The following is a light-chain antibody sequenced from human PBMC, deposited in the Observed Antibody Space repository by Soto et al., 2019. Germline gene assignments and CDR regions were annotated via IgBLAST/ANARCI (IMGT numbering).Light chain of an antibody. CDR2: DAS. V-gene: IGKV3-11*01. J-gene: IGKJ4*02. CDR3: QQRRT. CDR1: QSVSNY. Sequence: IVLTQSPATLSLSPGERATLSCRASQSVSNYLAWYQQKPGQAPRLLIYDASNRATGIPARFSGSGSGTDFSRPITGQEAADFSVYDCQQRRTFGGGTKVEIK.